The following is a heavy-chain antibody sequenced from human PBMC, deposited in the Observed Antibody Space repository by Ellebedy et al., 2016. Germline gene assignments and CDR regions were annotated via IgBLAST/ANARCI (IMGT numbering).Heavy chain of an antibody. CDR2: INPSGGST. J-gene: IGHJ5*02. Sequence: ASVKVSCKASGYTFTSYYMHWVRQAPGQGLEWMGIINPSGGSTSYAQKFQGRVTMTRDTSTSTVYMELSSLRSEDTAVYYCARDGEGIAARWYWFDPWGQGTLVTVSS. V-gene: IGHV1-46*01. CDR1: GYTFTSYY. D-gene: IGHD6-6*01. CDR3: ARDGEGIAARWYWFDP.